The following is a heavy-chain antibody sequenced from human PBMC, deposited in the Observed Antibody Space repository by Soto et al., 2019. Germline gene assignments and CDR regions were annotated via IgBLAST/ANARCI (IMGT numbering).Heavy chain of an antibody. V-gene: IGHV4-61*01. CDR3: ARGRIAVAGRKQFDY. CDR2: IYYSGST. Sequence: SETLSLTCTVSGGSVSSGSYYWSWIRQPPGKGLEWIGYIYYSGSTNYNPSLKSRVTISVDTSKNQFSLKLSSVTAADTAVYYCARGRIAVAGRKQFDYWGQGTLVTVSS. J-gene: IGHJ4*02. CDR1: GGSVSSGSYY. D-gene: IGHD6-19*01.